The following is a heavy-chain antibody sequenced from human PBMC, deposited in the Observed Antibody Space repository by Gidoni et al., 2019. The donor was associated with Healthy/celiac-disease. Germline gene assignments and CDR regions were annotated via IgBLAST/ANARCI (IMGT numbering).Heavy chain of an antibody. D-gene: IGHD5-12*01. CDR3: ARGGIVATFEY. J-gene: IGHJ4*02. V-gene: IGHV4-61*01. Sequence: QVQLQESGPGLVKPSETLSLTCTVSGGSVSSGSYYWSWIRQPPGKGLEWIGYIYYSGSTNYNTSLKSRVTISVDTSKNQFSLKLSSVTAADTAVYYCARGGIVATFEYWGQGTLVTVSS. CDR1: GGSVSSGSYY. CDR2: IYYSGST.